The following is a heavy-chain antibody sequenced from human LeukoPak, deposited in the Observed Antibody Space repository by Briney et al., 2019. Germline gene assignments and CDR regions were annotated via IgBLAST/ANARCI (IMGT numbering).Heavy chain of an antibody. Sequence: PGGSLRLSCAASGFTFSSYSMNWVRQAPGKRLEWVSSISSSSSYIYYADSVKGRFTISRDNAKNSLYLQMNSLRAEDTAVYYCARDMIVPGRVEYWGQGTLVTVSS. D-gene: IGHD3-22*01. J-gene: IGHJ4*02. V-gene: IGHV3-21*01. CDR2: ISSSSSYI. CDR3: ARDMIVPGRVEY. CDR1: GFTFSSYS.